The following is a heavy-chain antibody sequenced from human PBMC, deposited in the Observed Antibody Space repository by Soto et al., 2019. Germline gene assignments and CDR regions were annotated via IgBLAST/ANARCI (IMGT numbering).Heavy chain of an antibody. CDR2: ISWNSGSI. CDR3: AKDSDRYCSGGSCYFFDY. V-gene: IGHV3-9*01. J-gene: IGHJ4*02. Sequence: EVQLVESGGGLVQPGRSLRLSCAASGFTFDDYAMHWVRQAQGTGLEWYSGISWNSGSIGYADSVQGRFTISRDNAKNSFSLHINSLRAEDTALYYGAKDSDRYCSGGSCYFFDYWGQGTLVTVSS. CDR1: GFTFDDYA. D-gene: IGHD2-15*01.